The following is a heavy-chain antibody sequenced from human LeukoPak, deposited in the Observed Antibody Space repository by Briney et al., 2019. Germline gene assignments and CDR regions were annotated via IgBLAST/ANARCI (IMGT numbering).Heavy chain of an antibody. CDR1: GYTFTSYA. J-gene: IGHJ6*02. CDR2: INPGNGNT. CDR3: ARAPPTAMVFYYGMDV. Sequence: ASVKVSCKASGYTFTSYAMHWVRQAPGQRLDWMGWINPGNGNTKYSQKFQGRVTITRDTSASTAYMELSSLTSEDTAVYYCARAPPTAMVFYYGMDVWGQGTTVTVSS. D-gene: IGHD5-18*01. V-gene: IGHV1-3*01.